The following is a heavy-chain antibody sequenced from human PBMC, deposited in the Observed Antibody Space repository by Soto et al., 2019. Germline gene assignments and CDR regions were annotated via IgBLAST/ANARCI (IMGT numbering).Heavy chain of an antibody. Sequence: QVQLVQSGAEEKKHGASVKVSCKASGYTFTSYAMHWVRQAPGQRLEWMGWINAGNGNTKYSQKFQGRVTITRDTSASTADMELSSLRSEDTAVYYCARSIVVVTALDYWGQGTLVTVSS. J-gene: IGHJ4*02. D-gene: IGHD2-21*02. CDR1: GYTFTSYA. CDR3: ARSIVVVTALDY. V-gene: IGHV1-3*05. CDR2: INAGNGNT.